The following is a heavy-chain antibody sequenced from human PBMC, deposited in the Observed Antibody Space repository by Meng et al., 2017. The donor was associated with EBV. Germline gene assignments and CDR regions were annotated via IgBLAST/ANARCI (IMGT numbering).Heavy chain of an antibody. CDR2: IYYSGST. J-gene: IGHJ4*02. Sequence: QLQLQESGPXLVKPXXXLSLTCTVSGGSISSSSYYWGWIRQPPGKGLEWIGSIYYSGSTYYNPSLKSRVTTSVDTSKNQFSLKLSSVTAADTAVYYCARSSPVRFGELSNWGQGTLVTVSS. CDR1: GGSISSSSYY. D-gene: IGHD3-10*01. CDR3: ARSSPVRFGELSN. V-gene: IGHV4-39*07.